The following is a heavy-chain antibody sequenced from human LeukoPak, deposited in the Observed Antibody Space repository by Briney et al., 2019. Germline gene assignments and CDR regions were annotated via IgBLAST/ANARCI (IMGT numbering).Heavy chain of an antibody. CDR2: ISGRSDDI. CDR1: EFTFSSYS. Sequence: GGSLRLSCAGSEFTFSSYSMHWVRQAPGKGLEWVSSISGRSDDIYYADSVKGRFTISRDNSKNTLYLQMNSLRAEDTAVYYCARATYYYGSGSYYVGLFEYYFDYWGQGTLVTVSS. V-gene: IGHV3-21*04. D-gene: IGHD3-10*01. CDR3: ARATYYYGSGSYYVGLFEYYFDY. J-gene: IGHJ4*02.